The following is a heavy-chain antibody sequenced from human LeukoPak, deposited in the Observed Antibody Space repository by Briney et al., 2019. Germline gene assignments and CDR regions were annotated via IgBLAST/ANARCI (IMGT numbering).Heavy chain of an antibody. D-gene: IGHD3-22*01. CDR3: ATASLYYYDSSGSDAFDI. J-gene: IGHJ3*02. CDR2: INPNSGGT. CDR1: GYTFTGYY. Sequence: GASVKVSCKASGYTFTGYYMHWVRQAPGQGLEWMGWINPNSGGTNYAQKFQGRVTMTRDTSISTAYMELSRLRSDDTAVYYCATASLYYYDSSGSDAFDIWGQGTMVTVSS. V-gene: IGHV1-2*02.